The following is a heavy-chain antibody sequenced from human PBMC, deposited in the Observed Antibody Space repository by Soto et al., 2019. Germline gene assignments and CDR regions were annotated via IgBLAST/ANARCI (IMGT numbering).Heavy chain of an antibody. D-gene: IGHD3-16*02. CDR1: GVSISSYF. V-gene: IGHV4-59*01. CDR3: ARIGGYHGPLDY. J-gene: IGHJ4*02. Sequence: ETLSLTCSVSGVSISSYFWSWIRQPPGRGLEWIGYTYHRGSTNYSPYLKSRVAISLDTSENQFSLKVSSVTAADTAVYYCARIGGYHGPLDYWGQGTPVTVSS. CDR2: TYHRGST.